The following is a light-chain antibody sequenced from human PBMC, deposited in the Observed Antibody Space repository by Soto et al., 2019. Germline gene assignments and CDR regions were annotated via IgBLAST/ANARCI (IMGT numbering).Light chain of an antibody. V-gene: IGLV1-44*01. CDR3: AAWDDSLNGSYV. CDR2: SNN. Sequence: QSVLTQPPXASGTPGQRVTISCSGSSSNIGSNTVNWYQQLPGTAPKLLIYSNNQRPSGVPDRFSGSKSGTSASLAISGLQSEDEADYYCAAWDDSLNGSYVFGTGTKVTVL. J-gene: IGLJ1*01. CDR1: SSNIGSNT.